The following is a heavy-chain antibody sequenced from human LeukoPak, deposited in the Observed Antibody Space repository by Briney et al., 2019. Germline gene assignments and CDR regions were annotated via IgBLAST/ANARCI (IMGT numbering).Heavy chain of an antibody. D-gene: IGHD6-19*01. V-gene: IGHV3-7*01. Sequence: GGSLRLSCAASGFTFSSYWMSWVRQPPGKGLEWVANIKQDGSEEHYVASVKGRFTISRDNPQSSLSLQMTDLRAEGTAVYYCARWAVTGIYLDSWGQGALVTVSS. J-gene: IGHJ4*02. CDR2: IKQDGSEE. CDR1: GFTFSSYW. CDR3: ARWAVTGIYLDS.